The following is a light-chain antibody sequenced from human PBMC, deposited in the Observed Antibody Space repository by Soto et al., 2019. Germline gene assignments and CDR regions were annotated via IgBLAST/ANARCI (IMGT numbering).Light chain of an antibody. CDR1: QSLRSS. V-gene: IGKV3-15*01. CDR2: GAS. J-gene: IGKJ1*01. Sequence: VMTQSPATLSVSPGERATLSCRASQSLRSSLAWYQQKPGQAPRLLIYGASPRATGIPARFSGSGSGTEFTLTISSLQSEDFAVYFCQQYNIWPQTFGQGTKVEIK. CDR3: QQYNIWPQT.